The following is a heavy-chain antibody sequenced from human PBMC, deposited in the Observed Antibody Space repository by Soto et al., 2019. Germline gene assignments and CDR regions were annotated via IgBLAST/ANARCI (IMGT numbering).Heavy chain of an antibody. V-gene: IGHV5-51*01. Sequence: GGSLKISCKGSGYSFTSYWIGWVRQMPGKGLEWMGIIYPGDSDTRYSPSFQGQVTISADKSISTAYLQWSSLKASDTAMYYCASRIDSNRYYYGMDVWGQGTTVTVSS. CDR3: ASRIDSNRYYYGMDV. D-gene: IGHD4-4*01. CDR1: GYSFTSYW. CDR2: IYPGDSDT. J-gene: IGHJ6*02.